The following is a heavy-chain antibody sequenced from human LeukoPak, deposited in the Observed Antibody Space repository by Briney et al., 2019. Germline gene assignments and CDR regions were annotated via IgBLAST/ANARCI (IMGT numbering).Heavy chain of an antibody. CDR1: GFTFSSYG. D-gene: IGHD2-2*01. CDR3: AKDRCSSTSCYGGGFYYYYMDV. Sequence: GGSLRHSCAASGFTFSSYGMHWVRQAPSKGLEWVAFIRYDGSNKYYADSVKGRSTISRDNSKNTLYLQMNSLRAEDTAVYYCAKDRCSSTSCYGGGFYYYYMDVWGKGTTVTVSS. J-gene: IGHJ6*03. V-gene: IGHV3-30*02. CDR2: IRYDGSNK.